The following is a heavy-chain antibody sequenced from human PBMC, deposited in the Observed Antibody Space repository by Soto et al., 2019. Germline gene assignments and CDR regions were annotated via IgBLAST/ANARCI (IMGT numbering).Heavy chain of an antibody. CDR2: IYPGDSDT. CDR1: GYSFTSYW. J-gene: IGHJ4*02. Sequence: GESLKISCKGSGYSFTSYWIGWVRQMPGKGLEWMGIIYPGDSDTRYSPSFQGQVTISADKSISTAYLQWSSLKASDTAMYYCARFTSTDYDFWSGYQKYYFDYWGQGTLVTVSS. CDR3: ARFTSTDYDFWSGYQKYYFDY. V-gene: IGHV5-51*01. D-gene: IGHD3-3*01.